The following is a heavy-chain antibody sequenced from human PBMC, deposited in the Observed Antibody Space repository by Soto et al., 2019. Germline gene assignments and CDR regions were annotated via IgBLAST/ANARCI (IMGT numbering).Heavy chain of an antibody. CDR1: GYTFTSYY. V-gene: IGHV1-46*01. Sequence: GASVKVSCKASGYTFTSYYMHWVRQAPGQGLEWMGIINPSGGSTSYAQKFQGRVTMTRDTSTSTVYLELSSLRSEDTALYYCARDRGYCISTSCPRAFDIWGQGTMVTVSS. CDR2: INPSGGST. J-gene: IGHJ3*02. D-gene: IGHD2-2*01. CDR3: ARDRGYCISTSCPRAFDI.